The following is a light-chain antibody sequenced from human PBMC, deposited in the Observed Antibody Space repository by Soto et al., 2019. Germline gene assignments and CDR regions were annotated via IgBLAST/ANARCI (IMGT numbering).Light chain of an antibody. J-gene: IGKJ1*01. Sequence: EIVLTQSPGSLSLSLGERATLSCRASQSVDSAFFAWYQQKPGQPPRLLMYGASRRVTGIPDRFSGSGSGTDFTLTISRLEPEDFAVYYCQQYVSSLTFGQGTKVEI. V-gene: IGKV3-20*01. CDR1: QSVDSAF. CDR3: QQYVSSLT. CDR2: GAS.